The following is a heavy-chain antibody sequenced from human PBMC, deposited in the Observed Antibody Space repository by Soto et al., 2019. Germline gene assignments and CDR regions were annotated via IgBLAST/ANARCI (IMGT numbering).Heavy chain of an antibody. Sequence: ASVKVSCKASGYSFTDYHIHWVRQAPGQGLEWLGRINPKSGGTSTAQKFQGWVTMTTDTSISTASMELTRLTSDDTAIYYCARGDSTDCSNGVCAFFYNHELDVWG. J-gene: IGHJ6*02. CDR3: ARGDSTDCSNGVCAFFYNHELDV. CDR1: GYSFTDYH. V-gene: IGHV1-2*04. CDR2: INPKSGGT. D-gene: IGHD2-8*01.